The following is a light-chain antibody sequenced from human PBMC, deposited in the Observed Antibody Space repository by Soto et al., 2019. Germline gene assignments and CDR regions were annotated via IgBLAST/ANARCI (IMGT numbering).Light chain of an antibody. Sequence: DIQMIQSPASLSASVGDRVTITCRASQNINSYLNWYQHKPGKIPNLLIYAASTLQAGVPSRFSGSGSGTDFTLTISSLQPEDVAAYYCQKYNSAPLTFGGGTKVDIK. CDR2: AAS. CDR1: QNINSY. CDR3: QKYNSAPLT. V-gene: IGKV1-27*01. J-gene: IGKJ4*01.